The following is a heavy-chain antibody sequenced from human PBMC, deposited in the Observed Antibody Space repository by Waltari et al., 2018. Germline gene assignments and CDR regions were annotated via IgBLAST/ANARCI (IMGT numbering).Heavy chain of an antibody. CDR1: GFPFGRFG. D-gene: IGHD1-1*01. Sequence: VQSGGGVVQPGTSLRLSCSASGFPFGRFGMHWVRQAPGKGLEWLALISYDGSDKYYGDSVKGRFTVSRDNSERTLFLQMDNLRAEDTAVYYCAKTGQLDVWGQGTTVTVSS. CDR3: AKTGQLDV. CDR2: ISYDGSDK. J-gene: IGHJ6*02. V-gene: IGHV3-30*18.